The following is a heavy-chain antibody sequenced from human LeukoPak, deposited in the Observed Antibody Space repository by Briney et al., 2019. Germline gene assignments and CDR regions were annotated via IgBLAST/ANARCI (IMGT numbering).Heavy chain of an antibody. CDR3: ARSRSLGGLSPTFDY. V-gene: IGHV1-18*01. CDR2: ISAYNGNT. D-gene: IGHD3-16*02. Sequence: GASVKVSCKASGYTFTSYGISWVRQAPGQGLEWMGWISAYNGNTNYAQKLQGRVTMTTDTSTSTAYMELRSLRSDDTAVYYCARSRSLGGLSPTFDYWGQGTLVTVSS. CDR1: GYTFTSYG. J-gene: IGHJ4*02.